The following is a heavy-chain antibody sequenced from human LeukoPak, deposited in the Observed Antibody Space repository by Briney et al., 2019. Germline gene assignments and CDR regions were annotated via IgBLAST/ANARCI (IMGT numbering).Heavy chain of an antibody. Sequence: GGSLRLSCAASGFTFDDYGMSWVRQAPGKGLEWVAFIRYDGSSKYYADSVKGRFTISRDNSKNTLYLQMNSLRAEDTAVYYCAKEGYSGSYSGDAFDIWGQGTMVTVSS. CDR1: GFTFDDYG. J-gene: IGHJ3*02. CDR2: IRYDGSSK. D-gene: IGHD1-26*01. V-gene: IGHV3-30*02. CDR3: AKEGYSGSYSGDAFDI.